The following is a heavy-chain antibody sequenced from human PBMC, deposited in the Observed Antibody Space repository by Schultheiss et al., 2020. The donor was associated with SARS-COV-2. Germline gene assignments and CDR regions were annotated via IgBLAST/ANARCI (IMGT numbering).Heavy chain of an antibody. CDR2: INHSGST. V-gene: IGHV4-30-4*01. CDR1: GGSISSGDYY. CDR3: ARVPYSSSSVLWFDP. J-gene: IGHJ5*02. D-gene: IGHD6-6*01. Sequence: SETLSLTCTVSGGSISSGDYYWSWIRQPPGKGLEWIGEINHSGSTNYNPSLKSRVTISVDTSKNQFSLKLSSVTAADTAVYYCARVPYSSSSVLWFDPWGQGTLVTVSS.